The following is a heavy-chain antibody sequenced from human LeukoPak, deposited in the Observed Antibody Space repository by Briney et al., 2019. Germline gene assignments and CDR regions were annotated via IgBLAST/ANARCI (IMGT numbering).Heavy chain of an antibody. CDR1: GGTFSSYA. J-gene: IGHJ6*02. V-gene: IGHV1-69*13. Sequence: SVKVSCKASGGTFSSYAISWVRQAPGQGLEWMGGIIPIFGTANYAQKFQGRVTITADESTSTAYMELSSLRSGDTAVYYCARDSVALEEGYGMDVWGQGTTVTVSS. D-gene: IGHD2-21*01. CDR3: ARDSVALEEGYGMDV. CDR2: IIPIFGTA.